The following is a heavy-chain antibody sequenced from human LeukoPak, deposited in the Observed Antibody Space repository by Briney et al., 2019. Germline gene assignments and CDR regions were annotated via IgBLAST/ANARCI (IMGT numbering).Heavy chain of an antibody. V-gene: IGHV6-1*01. J-gene: IGHJ4*02. CDR1: GDSVSSNSVA. CDR2: TYYRSKWYN. Sequence: PSQTLSLTCAISGDSVSSNSVAWNWIRQSPSRGLEWLGRTYYRSKWYNDYAVSVKSRITINPDTSKNQFSLQLNSVTPEDTAVYYCASSGYSSGWPFDYWGQGTLVTVSS. CDR3: ASSGYSSGWPFDY. D-gene: IGHD6-19*01.